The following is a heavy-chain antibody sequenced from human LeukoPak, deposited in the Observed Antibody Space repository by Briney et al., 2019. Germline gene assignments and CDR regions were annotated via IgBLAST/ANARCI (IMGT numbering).Heavy chain of an antibody. D-gene: IGHD6-19*01. J-gene: IGHJ4*02. CDR2: IYYSGST. CDR1: GGSISSYY. Sequence: KSSETLSLTCTVSGGSISSYYWSWIRQPPGKGLEWIGYIYYSGSTNYNPSLKSRVTISVDTSKNQFSLKLSSVTAADTAVYYCARVSSGWTKGVDYWGQGTLVTVSS. CDR3: ARVSSGWTKGVDY. V-gene: IGHV4-59*01.